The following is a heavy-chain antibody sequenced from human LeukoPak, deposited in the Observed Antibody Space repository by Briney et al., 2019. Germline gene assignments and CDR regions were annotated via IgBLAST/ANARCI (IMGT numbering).Heavy chain of an antibody. CDR3: ARDREEMATIGQYNWFDP. D-gene: IGHD5-24*01. V-gene: IGHV4-39*07. CDR2: IYYSGST. J-gene: IGHJ5*02. CDR1: GGSISSSSYY. Sequence: SETLSLTCTVSGGSISSSSYYWGWIRQPPGKGLEWIGSIYYSGSTYYNPSLKSRVTISVDTSKNQFSLKLSSVTAADTAVYYCARDREEMATIGQYNWFDPWGQGTLVTVSS.